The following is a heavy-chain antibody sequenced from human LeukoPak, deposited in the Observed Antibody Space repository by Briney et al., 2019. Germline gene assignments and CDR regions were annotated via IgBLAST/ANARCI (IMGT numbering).Heavy chain of an antibody. CDR3: ARVVDYYDSSGYLGDAFDI. CDR1: GYTFTSYG. D-gene: IGHD3-22*01. V-gene: IGHV1-18*01. CDR2: ISAYKGNT. Sequence: ASVKVSCKASGYTFTSYGISWVRQAPGQGLEWMGWISAYKGNTNYAQKLQGRVTMTTDTSTSTAYMELRSLRSDDTAVYYCARVVDYYDSSGYLGDAFDIWGQGTMVTVSS. J-gene: IGHJ3*02.